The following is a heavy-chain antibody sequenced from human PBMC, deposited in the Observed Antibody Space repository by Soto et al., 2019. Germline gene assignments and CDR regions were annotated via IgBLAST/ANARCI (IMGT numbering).Heavy chain of an antibody. V-gene: IGHV3-9*01. J-gene: IGHJ6*02. CDR3: AKTGVYYSSGMDV. CDR1: GFTFDDYA. CDR2: ISWNSDTI. D-gene: IGHD3-10*01. Sequence: EVQLVESGGDLVPPGRSLRLSCSASGFTFDDYAMHWVRQVPGKGLEWVAGISWNSDTIGYADSVTGRFTISRDNAKNSLYLQMNSLKPEDTALYFCAKTGVYYSSGMDVWGQGTTVTVSS.